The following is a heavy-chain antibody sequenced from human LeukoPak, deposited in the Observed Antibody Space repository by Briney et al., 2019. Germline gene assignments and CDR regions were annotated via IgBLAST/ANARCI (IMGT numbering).Heavy chain of an antibody. CDR2: IYYSGST. V-gene: IGHV4-59*01. D-gene: IGHD1-26*01. CDR1: GGSISSYY. Sequence: PSGTLSLTCTVSGGSISSYYWSWIRQPPGKGLEWIGYIYYSGSTNYNPSLKSRVTISVDTSKNQFSLKLSSVTAADTAVYYCARGREWELPDYWGQGTLVTVSS. CDR3: ARGREWELPDY. J-gene: IGHJ4*02.